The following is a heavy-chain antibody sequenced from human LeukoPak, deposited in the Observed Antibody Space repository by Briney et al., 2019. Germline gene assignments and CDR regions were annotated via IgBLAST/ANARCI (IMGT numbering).Heavy chain of an antibody. CDR3: ARNAAGVRYFDWLLSEY. J-gene: IGHJ4*02. V-gene: IGHV1-18*01. CDR2: ISAYNGNT. D-gene: IGHD3-9*01. Sequence: GASVKVSCKASGYTFSSYGISWVRQAPGQGLEGMGWISAYNGNTNYAQKFQGRVTMTRDTSISTAYMELSGLRSDDTAVYYCARNAAGVRYFDWLLSEYWGQGTLVTVSS. CDR1: GYTFSSYG.